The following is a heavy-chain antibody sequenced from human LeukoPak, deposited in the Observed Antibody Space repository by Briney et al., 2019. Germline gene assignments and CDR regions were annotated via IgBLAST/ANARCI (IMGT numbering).Heavy chain of an antibody. D-gene: IGHD3-16*01. V-gene: IGHV3-9*01. CDR3: AKGKNDRYYYMDV. CDR1: GFTFDDYA. CDR2: ISWNSGSI. Sequence: PGRSLRLSCAASGFTFDDYAMHWVRQAPGKGLEWVSGISWNSGSIGYADSVKGRFTISRDNAKNSLYLQMNSLRAEDTAVYYCAKGKNDRYYYMDVWGKGTTVTISS. J-gene: IGHJ6*03.